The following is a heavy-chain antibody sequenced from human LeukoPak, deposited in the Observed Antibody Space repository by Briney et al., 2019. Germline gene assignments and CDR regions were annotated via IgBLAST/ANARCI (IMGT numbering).Heavy chain of an antibody. Sequence: PGGSLRLYCAASGFTFSSYSMNWVRQAPGKGLEWVSSISSSSSYIYYADSVKGRFTISRDNAKNSLYLQMNSLRAEDTAVYYCARDRAMEVGAYYFDYWGQGTLVTVSS. CDR3: ARDRAMEVGAYYFDY. CDR1: GFTFSSYS. CDR2: ISSSSSYI. V-gene: IGHV3-21*01. D-gene: IGHD1-26*01. J-gene: IGHJ4*02.